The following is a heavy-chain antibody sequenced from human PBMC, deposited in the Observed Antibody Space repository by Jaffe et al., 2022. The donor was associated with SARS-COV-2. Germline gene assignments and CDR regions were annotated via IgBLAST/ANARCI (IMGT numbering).Heavy chain of an antibody. Sequence: QVQLQESGPGLVKPSQTLSLTCTVSGGSISSGDYYWSWIRQPPGKGLEWIGYIYYSGSTYYNPSLKSRVTISVDTSKNQFSLKLSSVTAADTAVYYCARESYYYDSSGRSGFDYWGQGTLVTVSS. CDR3: ARESYYYDSSGRSGFDY. D-gene: IGHD3-22*01. CDR2: IYYSGST. J-gene: IGHJ4*02. V-gene: IGHV4-30-4*01. CDR1: GGSISSGDYY.